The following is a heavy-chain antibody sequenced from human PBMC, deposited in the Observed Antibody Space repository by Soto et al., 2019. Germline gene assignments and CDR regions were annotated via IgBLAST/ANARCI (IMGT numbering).Heavy chain of an antibody. D-gene: IGHD5-18*01. CDR2: ISYDGSNK. CDR3: ARDRYGYVGYYYYGMDV. CDR1: GFTFSSYA. Sequence: QVQLVESGGGVVQPGRSLRLSCAASGFTFSSYAMHWVRQAPGKGLEWVAVISYDGSNKYYADSVKGRFTISRDNSKNTLYLHMNSLRAEDTAVYYCARDRYGYVGYYYYGMDVWGQGTTVTVSS. V-gene: IGHV3-30-3*01. J-gene: IGHJ6*02.